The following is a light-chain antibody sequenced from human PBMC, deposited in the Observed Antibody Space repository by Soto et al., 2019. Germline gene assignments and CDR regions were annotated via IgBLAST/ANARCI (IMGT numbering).Light chain of an antibody. Sequence: EIVLTQSPGTLSLSPGERATLSCRASQSVSSSYLAWYQQKPGQAPRLLIYGASSRATGIPDRFSGSGSGTACTLTISRLETEDFAVYYCQQYGSSHPWTFGQGTKVEIK. CDR3: QQYGSSHPWT. J-gene: IGKJ1*01. CDR1: QSVSSSY. V-gene: IGKV3-20*01. CDR2: GAS.